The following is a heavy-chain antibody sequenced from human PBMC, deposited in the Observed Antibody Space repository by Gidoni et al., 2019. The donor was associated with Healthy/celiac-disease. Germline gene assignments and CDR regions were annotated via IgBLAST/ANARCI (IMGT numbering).Heavy chain of an antibody. D-gene: IGHD3-10*01. CDR1: GFTFSSYW. V-gene: IGHV3-74*01. Sequence: EVQLVESGGGLVQPGGSLRLSCAVTGFTFSSYWMHWVRQAPGKGLVWVSRITSDGSSTSYADSVKGRFTISRDHAKNTLYLQMNSLRAEDTAVYYCARGGGFGELDYYYYGMDVWGQGTTVTVSS. CDR2: ITSDGSST. J-gene: IGHJ6*02. CDR3: ARGGGFGELDYYYYGMDV.